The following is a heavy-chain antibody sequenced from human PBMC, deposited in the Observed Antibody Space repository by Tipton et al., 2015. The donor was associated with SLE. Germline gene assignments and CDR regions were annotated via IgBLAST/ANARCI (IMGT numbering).Heavy chain of an antibody. CDR3: AREGYGGKNGDV. V-gene: IGHV4-59*11. CDR2: IHYSGGT. CDR1: GGSISSHY. Sequence: TLSLTCTVSGGSISSHYWSWIRQPPGKGLEWIGYIHYSGGTNYTPSLKSRVTISVDTSKNQFSLKLSSVTAADTAVYYCAREGYGGKNGDVWGKGTTVTVSS. J-gene: IGHJ6*04. D-gene: IGHD4-23*01.